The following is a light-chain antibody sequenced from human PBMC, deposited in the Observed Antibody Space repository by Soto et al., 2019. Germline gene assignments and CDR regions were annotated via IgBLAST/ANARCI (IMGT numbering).Light chain of an antibody. Sequence: QSVLTQPPSASGTPGQTVTISCSGSSSNIGLNDVHWYRQLSGTAPQILIYDTNQQATGVPDRFSGSRSGTSASLAIHGLQSEVEADYHCAAWDDSLNGPVFGGGTKVTVL. CDR3: AAWDDSLNGPV. CDR1: SSNIGLND. V-gene: IGLV1-44*01. CDR2: DTN. J-gene: IGLJ2*01.